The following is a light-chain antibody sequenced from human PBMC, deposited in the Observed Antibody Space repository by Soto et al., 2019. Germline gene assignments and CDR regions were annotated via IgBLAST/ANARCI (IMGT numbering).Light chain of an antibody. CDR1: HSVSSSY. V-gene: IGKV3-20*01. CDR2: SAS. CDR3: QQYGRSPTT. Sequence: DIELTQSPGTLSLSSWERATLSCRASHSVSSSYLAWYQQIPGQAPSSLVYSASSRATGIRDRFSGSGSGTDFTLTIRRLEPEDFAVYYCQQYGRSPTTFGQGTKVDIK. J-gene: IGKJ1*01.